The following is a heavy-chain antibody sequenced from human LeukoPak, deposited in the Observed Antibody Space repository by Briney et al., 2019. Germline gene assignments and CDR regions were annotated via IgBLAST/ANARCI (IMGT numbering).Heavy chain of an antibody. Sequence: GGSLRLSCAASGFTFSSYGMHWVRQAPGKGLEWVAVIWYDGSNKYYADSVKGRFTTSRDNSKNTLYLQMNSLRAEDTAVYYCARDRIAAGPFDAFDIWGQGTMVTVSS. J-gene: IGHJ3*02. D-gene: IGHD6-13*01. CDR1: GFTFSSYG. V-gene: IGHV3-33*01. CDR2: IWYDGSNK. CDR3: ARDRIAAGPFDAFDI.